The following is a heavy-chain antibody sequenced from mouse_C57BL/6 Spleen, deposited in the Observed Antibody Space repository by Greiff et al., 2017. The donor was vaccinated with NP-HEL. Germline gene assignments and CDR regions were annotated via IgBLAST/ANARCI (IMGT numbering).Heavy chain of an antibody. Sequence: VQLKQSGPELVKPGASVKISCKASGYSFTGYYMNWVKQSPEKSLEWIGEINPSTGGTTYNQKFKAKATLTVDKSSSTAYMQLKSLTSEDSAVYYCARRLRYQFDVWGTGTTVTVS. CDR3: ARRLRYQFDV. V-gene: IGHV1-42*01. J-gene: IGHJ1*03. CDR1: GYSFTGYY. D-gene: IGHD1-1*01. CDR2: INPSTGGT.